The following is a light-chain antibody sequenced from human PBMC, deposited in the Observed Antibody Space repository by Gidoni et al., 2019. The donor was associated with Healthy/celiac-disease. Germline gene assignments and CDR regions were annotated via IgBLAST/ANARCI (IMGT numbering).Light chain of an antibody. CDR1: QSVSSY. CDR3: QQRSNWHLT. CDR2: DAS. Sequence: EIVLTQSPATLSLSPGERATLSGRASQSVSSYLAWYQQQPGQAPRLLIYDASNRATGIPSRFSGSGSGTDFTLTISSLEPEDFAVYYCQQRSNWHLTFGGGTKVEIK. V-gene: IGKV3-11*01. J-gene: IGKJ4*01.